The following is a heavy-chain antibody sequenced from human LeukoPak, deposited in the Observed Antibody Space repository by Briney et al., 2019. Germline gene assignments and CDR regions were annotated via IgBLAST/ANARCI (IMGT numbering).Heavy chain of an antibody. D-gene: IGHD3-10*01. CDR1: GFAFSTYE. J-gene: IGHJ4*02. V-gene: IGHV3-48*03. CDR2: LSSSAGTI. Sequence: GGSLRLSCAASGFAFSTYERNWVRQAPGKGLEWISYLSSSAGTIYYADSVKGRFTISRDNAKNSLYLQMNSLRAEDTAVYYCARDRALDNWGQGTLVTVSS. CDR3: ARDRALDN.